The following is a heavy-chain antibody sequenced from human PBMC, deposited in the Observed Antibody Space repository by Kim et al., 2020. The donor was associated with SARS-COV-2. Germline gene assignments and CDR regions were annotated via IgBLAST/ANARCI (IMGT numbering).Heavy chain of an antibody. CDR3: ARGIAVAGTGWFDP. J-gene: IGHJ5*02. V-gene: IGHV4-4*07. D-gene: IGHD6-19*01. Sequence: NPPLKRRVTMSVDTAKNQFSLKLSSVTAADTAVYYCARGIAVAGTGWFDPWGQGTLVTVSS.